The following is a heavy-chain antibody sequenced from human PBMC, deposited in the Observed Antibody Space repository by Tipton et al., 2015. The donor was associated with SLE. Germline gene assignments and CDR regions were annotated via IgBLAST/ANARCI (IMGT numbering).Heavy chain of an antibody. CDR1: GGSIKNHY. CDR2: IYYSGST. J-gene: IGHJ2*01. V-gene: IGHV4-59*11. D-gene: IGHD3-22*01. CDR3: AKGSDYYDSGNYSDWYLDL. Sequence: TLSLTCIVSGGSIKNHYWSWIRQAPGMGLEWIGYIYYSGSTNYNPSLKSRVTMSVDTSKNQFSLKLSSVIAADTAVYYCAKGSDYYDSGNYSDWYLDLWGPGTLVTVSS.